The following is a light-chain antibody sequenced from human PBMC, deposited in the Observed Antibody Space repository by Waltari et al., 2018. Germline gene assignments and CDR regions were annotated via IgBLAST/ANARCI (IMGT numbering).Light chain of an antibody. J-gene: IGLJ3*02. CDR3: CSCASTSTLNAV. CDR2: EGT. Sequence: QSALTQPASVSGSPGQSVTISCTETSDDVGNYNLVSWYQQHPGKVPQLMIYEGTKRPAGVSNRFSGSKSGNTSSLTISGLQAEYEADYYCCSCASTSTLNAVFGGGTKLTVL. V-gene: IGLV2-23*01. CDR1: SDDVGNYNL.